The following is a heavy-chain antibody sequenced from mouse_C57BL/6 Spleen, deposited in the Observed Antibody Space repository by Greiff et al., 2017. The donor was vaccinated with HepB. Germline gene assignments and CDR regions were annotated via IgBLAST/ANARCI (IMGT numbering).Heavy chain of an antibody. Sequence: QVQLQQPGAELVKPGASVKLSCKASGYTFTSYWMHWVKQRPGQGLEWIGMIHPNSGSTNYNEKFKSKATLTVDKSSSTAYMQLSSLTSEDSAVYYCARCYSNYFYAMDCWGQGTSVTVSS. CDR3: ARCYSNYFYAMDC. D-gene: IGHD2-5*01. CDR2: IHPNSGST. J-gene: IGHJ4*01. CDR1: GYTFTSYW. V-gene: IGHV1-64*01.